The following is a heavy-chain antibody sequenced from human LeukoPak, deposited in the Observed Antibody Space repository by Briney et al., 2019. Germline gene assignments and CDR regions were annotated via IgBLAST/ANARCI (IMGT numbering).Heavy chain of an antibody. Sequence: PSETLSLTCAVSGGSISSGGYSWSWIRQPPGKGLEWIGYTYYSGSTNYNPSLKSRVTISVDTSKNQFSLKLSSVTAADTAVYYCARDRIAVAGRYYYYYGMDVWGQGTTVTVSS. CDR1: GGSISSGGYS. CDR2: TYYSGST. V-gene: IGHV4-61*08. CDR3: ARDRIAVAGRYYYYYGMDV. D-gene: IGHD6-19*01. J-gene: IGHJ6*02.